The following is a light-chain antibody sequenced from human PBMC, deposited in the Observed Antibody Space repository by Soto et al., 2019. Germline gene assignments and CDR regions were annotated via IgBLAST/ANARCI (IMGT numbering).Light chain of an antibody. CDR3: QQYSMWLWT. Sequence: EVVLTQSPATLSLSPGERATLSCRASQSVSNTLAWFQQKPGQAPRLLIYDTSTRATGIPARFSGSGSGTEFTLTISSLQSEDFAVYYCQQYSMWLWTFGQGTKVEIK. V-gene: IGKV3-15*01. CDR2: DTS. J-gene: IGKJ1*01. CDR1: QSVSNT.